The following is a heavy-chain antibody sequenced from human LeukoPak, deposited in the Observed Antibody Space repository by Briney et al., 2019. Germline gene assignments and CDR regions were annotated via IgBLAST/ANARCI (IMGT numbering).Heavy chain of an antibody. CDR2: ISGSGGST. V-gene: IGHV3-23*01. D-gene: IGHD3-22*01. Sequence: GGSLRLSCAASGFTFSNYAMSWVRQAPGKGLEWVSAISGSGGSTYYADSVKGRFTISRDNSKNTLYLQMNSLRAEDTAVYYCAKDRDSYYDSSGYYSGYFDLWGRGTLVTVSS. J-gene: IGHJ2*01. CDR3: AKDRDSYYDSSGYYSGYFDL. CDR1: GFTFSNYA.